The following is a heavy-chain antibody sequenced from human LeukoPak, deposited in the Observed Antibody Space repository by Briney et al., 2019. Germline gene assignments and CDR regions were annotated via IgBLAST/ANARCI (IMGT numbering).Heavy chain of an antibody. Sequence: ASVKVSCKVSGYTFTDYYMHWVQQAPGKGLEWMGLVDPEDGETIYAEKFQGRVTITADTSTDTAYMELSSLRSEDTAVYYCATGFGYYFDYWGQGTLVTVSS. CDR3: ATGFGYYFDY. CDR1: GYTFTDYY. V-gene: IGHV1-69-2*01. CDR2: VDPEDGET. J-gene: IGHJ4*02. D-gene: IGHD3-10*01.